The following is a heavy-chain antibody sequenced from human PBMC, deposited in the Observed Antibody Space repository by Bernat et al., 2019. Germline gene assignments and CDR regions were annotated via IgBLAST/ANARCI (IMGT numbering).Heavy chain of an antibody. Sequence: DVQLVEAGGGLIQPGGSLRLSCAASGFTVSSNYMSWVRQAPGKGLEWVSVIYNGGSTYYADSVKGRFTISRDNSKNTLYLQMNSLRADDTAVYYCAGGPYTSIWLGFGWWGQGTLVTVSS. CDR2: IYNGGST. V-gene: IGHV3-53*01. D-gene: IGHD6-13*01. CDR3: AGGPYTSIWLGFGW. CDR1: GFTVSSNY. J-gene: IGHJ4*02.